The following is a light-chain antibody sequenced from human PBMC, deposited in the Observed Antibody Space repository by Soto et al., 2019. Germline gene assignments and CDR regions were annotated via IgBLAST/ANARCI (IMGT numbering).Light chain of an antibody. CDR3: SSYAGRDNYV. CDR2: EVS. CDR1: SSDVGGYNS. V-gene: IGLV2-8*01. Sequence: QSALTQPPSASGSPGQSVTISCTGTSSDVGGYNSVSWYQHLPGKAPKLMIYEVSKRPSGVPDRFSGSKSANTASLTVSRLQAEDEAEYYCSSYAGRDNYVFGTGTKLTVL. J-gene: IGLJ1*01.